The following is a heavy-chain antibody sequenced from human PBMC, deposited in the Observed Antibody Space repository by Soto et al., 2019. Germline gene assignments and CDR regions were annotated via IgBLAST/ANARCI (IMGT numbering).Heavy chain of an antibody. D-gene: IGHD2-2*01. Sequence: QVQLVQYGAEVKKPGASVRVSCKASGYTFTSYDINWVRQATGQGLEWMGWMSPNSGNTGYAQKFQGRVTMTSNTSISTAYVELSSLRSEDTAVYYCARGTRACSSASCYEFWGQGTLVAVSS. J-gene: IGHJ4*02. CDR2: MSPNSGNT. V-gene: IGHV1-8*01. CDR3: ARGTRACSSASCYEF. CDR1: GYTFTSYD.